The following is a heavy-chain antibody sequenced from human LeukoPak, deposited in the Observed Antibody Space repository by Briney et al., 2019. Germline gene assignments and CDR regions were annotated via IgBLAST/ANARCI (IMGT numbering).Heavy chain of an antibody. CDR3: AREKSGWS. CDR2: IYHSGST. Sequence: SETLSLTCAVSGYSISSGYYWGWIRQPPGKGLEWIGSIYHSGSTYYNPSLKSRVTISVDTSKNQFSLKLSSVTAADTAVYYCAREKSGWSWGQGTLVTFSS. CDR1: GYSISSGYY. D-gene: IGHD6-19*01. J-gene: IGHJ4*02. V-gene: IGHV4-38-2*02.